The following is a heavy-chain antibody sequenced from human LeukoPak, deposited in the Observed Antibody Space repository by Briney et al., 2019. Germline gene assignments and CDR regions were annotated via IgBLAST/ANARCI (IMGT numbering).Heavy chain of an antibody. CDR3: ASARTYCGGDCYSGDAFDI. J-gene: IGHJ3*02. D-gene: IGHD2-21*02. V-gene: IGHV1-8*02. CDR2: MNPNSGNT. CDR1: GGTFSSYA. Sequence: ASVKVSCKASGGTFSSYAINWVRQATGQGLEWMGWMNPNSGNTGYAQKFQGRVTMTRNTSISTAYLELSSLRSEDTAVYYCASARTYCGGDCYSGDAFDIWGQGTMVTVSS.